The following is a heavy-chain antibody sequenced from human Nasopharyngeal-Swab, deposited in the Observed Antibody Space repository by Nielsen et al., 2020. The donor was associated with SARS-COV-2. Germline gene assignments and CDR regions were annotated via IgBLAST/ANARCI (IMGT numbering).Heavy chain of an antibody. CDR3: VRTKRNLGGWFDP. J-gene: IGHJ5*02. Sequence: SETLSLTCTVSGGSISSTSHYLGWIRQPPGKGLEWIGSIYYSGRSYYNPSLKSRVTISVDTSKNLFSLILTSVTAADTAVYYCVRTKRNLGGWFDPWGQGILVTVSS. CDR2: IYYSGRS. V-gene: IGHV4-39*01. CDR1: GGSISSTSHY. D-gene: IGHD1-7*01.